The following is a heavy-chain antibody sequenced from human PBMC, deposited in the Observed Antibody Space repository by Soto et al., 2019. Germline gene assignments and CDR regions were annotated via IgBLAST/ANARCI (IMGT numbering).Heavy chain of an antibody. CDR1: GFTFSSYG. V-gene: IGHV3-30*18. CDR2: ISYDGSNK. CDR3: ANTSGSASRYCSSTSMGDCGRLY. D-gene: IGHD2-2*01. Sequence: QVQLVESGGGVVQPGRSLRLSCAASGFTFSSYGMHWVRQAPGKGLEWVAVISYDGSNKYYADSVKGRFTISRDNSKNTLYLQMNSLRAEDTSVYYCANTSGSASRYCSSTSMGDCGRLYWGQGTLVTVSS. J-gene: IGHJ4*02.